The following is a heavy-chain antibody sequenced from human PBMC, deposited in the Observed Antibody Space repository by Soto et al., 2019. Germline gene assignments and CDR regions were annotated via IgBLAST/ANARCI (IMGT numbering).Heavy chain of an antibody. V-gene: IGHV3-48*03. CDR3: ARGSKDSYPGSRIFDF. CDR1: GFTFSSYE. CDR2: ISTSGSTM. J-gene: IGHJ4*02. Sequence: EVQLVESGGSLVQPGGSLRLSCAASGFTFSSYEMNWVRQAPGKGLEWLSHISTSGSTMYYADSVKGRFTISRDNAKNSLYLQMSSLRADDSAVYFCARGSKDSYPGSRIFDFWGRGTLVTVSS. D-gene: IGHD3-10*01.